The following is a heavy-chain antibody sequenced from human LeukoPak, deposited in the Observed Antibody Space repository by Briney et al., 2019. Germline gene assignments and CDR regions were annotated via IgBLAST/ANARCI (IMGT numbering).Heavy chain of an antibody. Sequence: SETLSLTCTVSGGSISSYYWSWIRQPPGKGLEWIGYIYYSGSTNYSPSLKSRVTISVDTSKNQFSLKLSSVTAADRAVYYCARFTMVRGFDYWGQGTLVTVSS. J-gene: IGHJ4*02. CDR3: ARFTMVRGFDY. CDR2: IYYSGST. V-gene: IGHV4-59*01. D-gene: IGHD3-10*01. CDR1: GGSISSYY.